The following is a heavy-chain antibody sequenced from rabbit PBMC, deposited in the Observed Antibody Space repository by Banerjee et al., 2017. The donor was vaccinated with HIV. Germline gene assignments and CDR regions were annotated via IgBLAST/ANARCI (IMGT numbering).Heavy chain of an antibody. CDR2: IYAGSSGST. J-gene: IGHJ4*01. CDR3: ARDHPYAAYGGHGYADL. V-gene: IGHV1S40*01. D-gene: IGHD6-1*01. Sequence: QSLEESGGDLVKPGASLTLTCTASGFSFSSSYYMCWVRQAPGKGLEWIACIYAGSSGSTYYANWAKGRFTISKTSSTTVTLQMTSLTAADTATYFCARDHPYAAYGGHGYADLWGPGTLVTVS. CDR1: GFSFSSSYY.